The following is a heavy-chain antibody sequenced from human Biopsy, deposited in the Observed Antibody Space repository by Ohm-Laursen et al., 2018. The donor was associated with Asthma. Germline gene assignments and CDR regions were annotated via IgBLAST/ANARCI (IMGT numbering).Heavy chain of an antibody. V-gene: IGHV4-34*01. Sequence: SDTLSLTCAVYGGSFSSNYWSWIRQTPGKGLEWLGDTHHKGYTNYNPSLRSRLTLSDDTIKNQFPPRRTSATAADTAVYYCARGSSSRLSQWELLVSGGKRAHSYYGMDVWGQGTTVTVSS. CDR2: THHKGYT. CDR3: ARGSSSRLSQWELLVSGGKRAHSYYGMDV. D-gene: IGHD1-26*01. J-gene: IGHJ6*02. CDR1: GGSFSSNY.